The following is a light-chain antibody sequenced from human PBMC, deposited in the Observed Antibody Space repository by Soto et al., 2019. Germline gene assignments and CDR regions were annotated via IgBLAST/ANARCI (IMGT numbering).Light chain of an antibody. J-gene: IGKJ1*01. CDR1: QSVSNNY. V-gene: IGKV3-20*01. CDR2: GAS. Sequence: EIVLTQSPATLSLSPVERATLSCRASQSVSNNYLAWYQQKPGXAPRLLIYGASNRATGIPDRFSGSGSGTDFTLTISRLEPEDFAVYYCQQYGSSGTFGQGTKVDIK. CDR3: QQYGSSGT.